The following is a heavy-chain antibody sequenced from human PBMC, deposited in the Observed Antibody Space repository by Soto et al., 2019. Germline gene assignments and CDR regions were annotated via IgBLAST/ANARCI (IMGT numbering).Heavy chain of an antibody. CDR3: ARDPGYSYGYN. J-gene: IGHJ4*02. CDR1: GYTFTSYA. Sequence: ASGKVSCKASGYTFTSYAMHWVRQAPGQRLEWMGWINAGNGNTKYSQKFQGRVTITRDTSASTAYMELSSLRSEDTAVYYCARDPGYSYGYNWAQGTLVTVSS. D-gene: IGHD5-18*01. CDR2: INAGNGNT. V-gene: IGHV1-3*01.